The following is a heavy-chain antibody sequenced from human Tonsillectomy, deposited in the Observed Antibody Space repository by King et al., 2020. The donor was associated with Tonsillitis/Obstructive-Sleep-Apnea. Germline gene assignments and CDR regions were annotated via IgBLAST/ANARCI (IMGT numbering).Heavy chain of an antibody. CDR2: ISSSSSYI. CDR3: AREPYDFWSGLSYYYMYV. Sequence: VQLVESGGGLVKPGGSLRLSCAASGFTFSSYNMNWVRQAPGKGLEWVSSISSSSSYIYYADSVKGRFTISRDNTKNSLYLQMNSLRAEDTAVYYCAREPYDFWSGLSYYYMYVWGKGTTVTVSS. CDR1: GFTFSSYN. J-gene: IGHJ6*03. D-gene: IGHD3-3*01. V-gene: IGHV3-21*01.